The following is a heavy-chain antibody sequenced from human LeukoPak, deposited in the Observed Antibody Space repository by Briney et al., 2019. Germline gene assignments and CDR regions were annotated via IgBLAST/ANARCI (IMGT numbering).Heavy chain of an antibody. Sequence: PGGSLRLSCAASGYTFSSYAMSWVRQAPGKGLEWVSAISGSGGSTYYADSVKGRFTISRDNSKNTLYLQMNSLRAEDTAVYYCAYSRSSGYPYYFDYWGQGTLVTVSS. J-gene: IGHJ4*02. CDR2: ISGSGGST. CDR3: AYSRSSGYPYYFDY. V-gene: IGHV3-23*01. D-gene: IGHD3-22*01. CDR1: GYTFSSYA.